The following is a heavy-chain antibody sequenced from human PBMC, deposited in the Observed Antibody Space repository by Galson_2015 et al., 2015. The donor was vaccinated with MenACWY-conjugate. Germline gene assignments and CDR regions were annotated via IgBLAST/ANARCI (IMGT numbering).Heavy chain of an antibody. D-gene: IGHD6-13*01. CDR2: INSDGSST. J-gene: IGHJ5*02. CDR3: ARGGQGLAAAEDNWFDP. Sequence: SLRLSCAASGFTFSSYWMHWVRQGPGKGLVWVSRINSDGSSTNYADPVKGRFTISRDNAKNTLYLQMNSLRAEDTAVYYCARGGQGLAAAEDNWFDPWGQGTLVTVSS. V-gene: IGHV3-74*01. CDR1: GFTFSSYW.